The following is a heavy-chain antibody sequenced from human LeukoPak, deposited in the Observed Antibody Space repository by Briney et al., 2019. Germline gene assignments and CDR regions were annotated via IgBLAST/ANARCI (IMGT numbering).Heavy chain of an antibody. CDR1: GGSFSGYY. CDR3: ARVSNYDSSGYSDY. V-gene: IGHV4-34*01. J-gene: IGHJ4*02. Sequence: SETLSLTCAVYGGSFSGYYWSWIRQPPGKGLEWIGEINHSGSTNYNPSLKSRVTISVDTSKNQFSLKLSSVTAADTAVYYCARVSNYDSSGYSDYWGQGTLVTASS. CDR2: INHSGST. D-gene: IGHD3-22*01.